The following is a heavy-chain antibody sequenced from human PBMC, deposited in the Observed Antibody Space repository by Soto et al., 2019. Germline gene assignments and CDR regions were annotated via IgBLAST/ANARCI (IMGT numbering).Heavy chain of an antibody. CDR2: IYPSDSDT. J-gene: IGHJ4*02. CDR1: GYNFAGYW. D-gene: IGHD1-1*01. Sequence: PGESLKISCKGSGYNFAGYWIAWVRQMPGKGLELMGIIYPSDSDTRYRPSFQGQVTISADKSISSAYLQWSSLRASDTAMYYWARGGVSTRTFDYWGQGTPVTVSS. V-gene: IGHV5-51*01. CDR3: ARGGVSTRTFDY.